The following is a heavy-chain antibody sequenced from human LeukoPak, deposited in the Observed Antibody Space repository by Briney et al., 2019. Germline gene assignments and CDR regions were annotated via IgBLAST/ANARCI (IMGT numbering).Heavy chain of an antibody. CDR2: IYYSGST. J-gene: IGHJ4*02. CDR1: GGSISSYY. D-gene: IGHD3-22*01. CDR3: ARGSGYLRY. V-gene: IGHV4-59*01. Sequence: SETLSLTCTVSGGSISSYYWSWLRQPPGKGLEWIGYIYYSGSTNYNPSLKSRVTMSVDTSKNQFSLKLSSVTAADTAVYYCARGSGYLRYWGQGTLVTVSS.